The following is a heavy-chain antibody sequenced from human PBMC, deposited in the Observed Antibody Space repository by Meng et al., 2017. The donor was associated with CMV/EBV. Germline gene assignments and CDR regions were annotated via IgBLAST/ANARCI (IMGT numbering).Heavy chain of an antibody. Sequence: CTVSGASISSGGYYWSWIRQHPGKGLEWIGNSHYSGSAYYNPSLKSRLTISADTSKNQLSLKLSSVTAADTAVYYCARGVGYGDQFDYWGQGTLVTVSS. CDR2: SHYSGSA. V-gene: IGHV4-31*03. D-gene: IGHD4-17*01. CDR1: GASISSGGYY. CDR3: ARGVGYGDQFDY. J-gene: IGHJ4*02.